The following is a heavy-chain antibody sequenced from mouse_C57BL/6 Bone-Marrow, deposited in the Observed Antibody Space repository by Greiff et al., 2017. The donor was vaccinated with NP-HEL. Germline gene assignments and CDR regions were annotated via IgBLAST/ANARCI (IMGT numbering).Heavy chain of an antibody. V-gene: IGHV1-63*01. CDR2: IYPGGGYT. J-gene: IGHJ1*03. CDR3: ARHHYGSSYRYWYFDV. CDR1: GYTFTNYW. Sequence: QVQLQQSGAELVRPGTSVKMSCKASGYTFTNYWIGWAKQRPGHGLEWIGDIYPGGGYTNYNEKFKGKATLTADKSSSTAYMQFSSLTSEDSAIYYCARHHYGSSYRYWYFDVWGTGTTVTVAS. D-gene: IGHD1-1*01.